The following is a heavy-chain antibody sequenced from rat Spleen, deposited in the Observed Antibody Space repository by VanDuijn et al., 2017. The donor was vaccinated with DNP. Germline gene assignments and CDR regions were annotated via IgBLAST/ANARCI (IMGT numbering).Heavy chain of an antibody. J-gene: IGHJ4*01. D-gene: IGHD1-2*01. CDR2: ISSGGDT. Sequence: QVQLKESGPGLVQPSQTLSLTCTVSGLSLASYGVSWVRQPPGKGLEWIAAISSGGDTYYNSVLKSRLSITRDTSKNQVFLKMNSLQTEDTAIYFCTRSIAAISRGMDAWGQGTSVTVSS. CDR3: TRSIAAISRGMDA. CDR1: GLSLASYG. V-gene: IGHV2S12*01.